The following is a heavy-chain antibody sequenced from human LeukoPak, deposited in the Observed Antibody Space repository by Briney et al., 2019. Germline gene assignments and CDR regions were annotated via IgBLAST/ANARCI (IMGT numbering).Heavy chain of an antibody. CDR2: ISSSGTKM. V-gene: IGHV3-48*01. CDR1: GFTFSSYS. Sequence: PGGSLRLSCAASGFTFSSYSMNWVRQAPGKGLEWVSYISSSGTKMFYADSVKGRFTISRGNSKNSLYLQINSLRAEDTAVYYCARRFGAARDDYMDVWGKGTTVTVSS. J-gene: IGHJ6*03. D-gene: IGHD3-16*01. CDR3: ARRFGAARDDYMDV.